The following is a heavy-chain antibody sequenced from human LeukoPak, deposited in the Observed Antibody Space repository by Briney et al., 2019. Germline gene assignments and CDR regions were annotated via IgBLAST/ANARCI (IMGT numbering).Heavy chain of an antibody. V-gene: IGHV1-18*01. CDR1: VYTFTSYV. Sequence: ASVKVSCMPSVYTFTSYVISWVRPAPGQGLAWMGWISAYNGNTNYAQKLQGRVTMTTDTSTSTAYMEPRSLRSDDTAVYYRARDLDGSGSYYNALYWGQGTLVTVSS. CDR2: ISAYNGNT. CDR3: ARDLDGSGSYYNALY. D-gene: IGHD3-10*01. J-gene: IGHJ4*02.